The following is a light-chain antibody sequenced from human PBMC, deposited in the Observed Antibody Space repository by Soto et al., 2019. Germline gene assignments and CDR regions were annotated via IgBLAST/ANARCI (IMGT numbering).Light chain of an antibody. V-gene: IGLV2-8*01. CDR2: EVT. CDR3: SSYAGSNILV. CDR1: SSDVGGYNY. Sequence: QSALTQPPSASGSPGQSVTISCTGTSSDVGGYNYVSWYQQHPGKVPKLMIYEVTKRPSGVPDCFSGSKSGNTASLTVSGLQAEDEADYYCSSYAGSNILVFGGGTKLTVL. J-gene: IGLJ3*02.